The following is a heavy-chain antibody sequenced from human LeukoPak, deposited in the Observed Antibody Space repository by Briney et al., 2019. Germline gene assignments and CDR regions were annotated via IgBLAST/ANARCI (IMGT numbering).Heavy chain of an antibody. V-gene: IGHV3-23*01. CDR2: ISGSGGST. D-gene: IGHD3-22*01. Sequence: GGSRRLSCAASRFTVSGYAMSWVRQAPGKGLEWVSAISGSGGSTYYADSVKGRFTISRDNSKNTLYLQMNSLRAEDTAVYYCAKDEPDYYDSSGYRHYYNGMDVWGQGDTVTVSS. CDR3: AKDEPDYYDSSGYRHYYNGMDV. J-gene: IGHJ6*02. CDR1: RFTVSGYA.